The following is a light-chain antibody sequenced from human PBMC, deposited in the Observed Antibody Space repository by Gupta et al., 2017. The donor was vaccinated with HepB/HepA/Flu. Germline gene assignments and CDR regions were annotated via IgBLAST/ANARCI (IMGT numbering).Light chain of an antibody. V-gene: IGKV1-39*01. CDR2: AAT. Sequence: DIQMTQSPSSLSASVGDSLTITCRASENILNYLNWYQQKPGKAPKLLIYAATSLQSGVPSGFSGSGSGTDFTLTISSLQSEDFATYYCQQTYRAPRTFGQGTKVEIK. CDR3: QQTYRAPRT. J-gene: IGKJ1*01. CDR1: ENILNY.